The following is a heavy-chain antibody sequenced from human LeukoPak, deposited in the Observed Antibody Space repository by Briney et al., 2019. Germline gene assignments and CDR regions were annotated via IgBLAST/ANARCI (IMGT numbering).Heavy chain of an antibody. V-gene: IGHV4-39*01. CDR3: ARKRTGYTYGSAFDY. D-gene: IGHD5-18*01. Sequence: SETLSLTCTVSGGSISSSSYYWGWISQPPGKGLEWIGSIYYSGSTYYNPSLKSRVTISVDTSKNQFSLKLSSVTAADMAVYYCARKRTGYTYGSAFDYWGQGTLVTVSS. CDR1: GGSISSSSYY. CDR2: IYYSGST. J-gene: IGHJ4*02.